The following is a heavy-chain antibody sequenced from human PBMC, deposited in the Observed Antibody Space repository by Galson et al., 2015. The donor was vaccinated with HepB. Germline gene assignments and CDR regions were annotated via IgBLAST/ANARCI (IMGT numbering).Heavy chain of an antibody. CDR1: GYTFTGYD. CDR2: MNPNSGST. J-gene: IGHJ6*03. CDR3: ARVGYSSSWYGYYYYYYYMDV. D-gene: IGHD6-13*01. V-gene: IGHV1-8*01. Sequence: SVKVSCKASGYTFTGYDINWVRQATGQGLEWMGWMNPNSGSTGYAQKFQGRVAMTRNTSISTAYMELSSLRSEDTAVYYCARVGYSSSWYGYYYYYYYMDVWGKGTTVTVSS.